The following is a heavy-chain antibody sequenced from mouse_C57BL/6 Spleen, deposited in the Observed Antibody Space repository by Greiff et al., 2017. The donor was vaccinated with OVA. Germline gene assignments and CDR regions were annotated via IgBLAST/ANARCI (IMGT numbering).Heavy chain of an antibody. CDR3: AKIYYDYDYYFDY. D-gene: IGHD2-4*01. J-gene: IGHJ2*01. Sequence: EVQLQQSGPELVKPGASVKMSCKASGYTFTDYNMHWVKQSHGKSLEWIGYINPNNGGTSYNQKFKGKATLTVNKSSSTAYMELRSLTSEDSAVYYCAKIYYDYDYYFDYWGQGTTLTVSS. CDR2: INPNNGGT. CDR1: GYTFTDYN. V-gene: IGHV1-22*01.